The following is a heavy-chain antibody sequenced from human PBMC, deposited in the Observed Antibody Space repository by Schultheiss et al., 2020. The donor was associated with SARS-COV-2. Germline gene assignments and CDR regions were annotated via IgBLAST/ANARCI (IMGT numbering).Heavy chain of an antibody. CDR2: IWYDGSNK. CDR3: AKNGGNFDY. Sequence: GESLKISCAASGFTFSSYGMHWVRQAPGKGLEWVAVIWYDGSNKYYADSVKGRFTISRDNSKNTLYLQMNSLRAEDTAVYYCAKNGGNFDYWGQGTLVTVSS. J-gene: IGHJ4*02. V-gene: IGHV3-33*06. CDR1: GFTFSSYG. D-gene: IGHD2-15*01.